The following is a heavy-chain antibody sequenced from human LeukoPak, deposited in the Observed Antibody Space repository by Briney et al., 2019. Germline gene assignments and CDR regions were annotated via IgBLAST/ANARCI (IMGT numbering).Heavy chain of an antibody. CDR3: ARDKQHSYGRYFDH. J-gene: IGHJ4*02. V-gene: IGHV4-59*01. Sequence: SETLSLTCTVSAGSISTYHWNWIRKSPEKGLEWIGYMQSTGNSNSNPSFKSRVTISVDMSRNQIVLYLSSVTAADTAVYFCARDKQHSYGRYFDHWGQGILVTVSS. CDR1: AGSISTYH. CDR2: MQSTGNS. D-gene: IGHD5-18*01.